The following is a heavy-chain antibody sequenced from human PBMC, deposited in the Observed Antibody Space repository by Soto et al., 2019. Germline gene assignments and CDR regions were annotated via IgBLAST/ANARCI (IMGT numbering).Heavy chain of an antibody. Sequence: EVQLLESGGGLVQPGGSLRLSCAASGFTFSSYAMTWVRQAPAQGMEWVSGISGSGGGTYYADSVKGRFTISRDSSKEKLYLEMDSLRAEGTDVYYCAKKTDSSSPWGALDIWGQGTMVSVSS. V-gene: IGHV3-23*01. J-gene: IGHJ3*02. CDR2: ISGSGGGT. D-gene: IGHD6-6*01. CDR3: AKKTDSSSPWGALDI. CDR1: GFTFSSYA.